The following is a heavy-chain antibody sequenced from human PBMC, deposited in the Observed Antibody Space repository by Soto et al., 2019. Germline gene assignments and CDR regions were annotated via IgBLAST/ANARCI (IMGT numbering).Heavy chain of an antibody. CDR3: AKQTGPGSYYNVGSGGYFDY. Sequence: PGGSLRLSCVASGFTFNNYGMHWVRQAPGKGLEWIVVISFDGGNTYYADSVKGRFTISRDNSKNTLYLEMTTLRVEDTAVYYCAKQTGPGSYYNVGSGGYFDYWGQGTLVTVSS. CDR1: GFTFNNYG. J-gene: IGHJ4*02. D-gene: IGHD3-10*01. V-gene: IGHV3-30*18. CDR2: ISFDGGNT.